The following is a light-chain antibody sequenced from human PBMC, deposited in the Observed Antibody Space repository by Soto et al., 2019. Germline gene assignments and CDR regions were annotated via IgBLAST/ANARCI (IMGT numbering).Light chain of an antibody. CDR2: LGS. CDR3: MQVLQSLYS. J-gene: IGKJ2*03. Sequence: IVMTQSPLSLSVTPGEPASISCRSSQSLLHSNGYSYLDWYLQKPGQSPQLLIYLGSNRASGVPDRFSGSGSGTDFTLRISRVEAEDVGVYYCMQVLQSLYSFGQGTKVDIK. V-gene: IGKV2-28*01. CDR1: QSLLHSNGYSY.